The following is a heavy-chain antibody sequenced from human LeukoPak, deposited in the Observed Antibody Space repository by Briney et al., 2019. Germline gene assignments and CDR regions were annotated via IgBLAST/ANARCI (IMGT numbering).Heavy chain of an antibody. CDR3: AKGDSGYDLGYYGMDV. J-gene: IGHJ6*02. CDR2: ISYDGSNK. CDR1: GFTFSNYG. V-gene: IGHV3-30*18. Sequence: GGSLRLSCAASGFTFSNYGVHWVRQAPGKGLEWVAVISYDGSNKYYADSVKGRFTISRDNSKNTLYLQMNSLRAEDTAVYYCAKGDSGYDLGYYGMDVWGRGTTVTVSS. D-gene: IGHD5-12*01.